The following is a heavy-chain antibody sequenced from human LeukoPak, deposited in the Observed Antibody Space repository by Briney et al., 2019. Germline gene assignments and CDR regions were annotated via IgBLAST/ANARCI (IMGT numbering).Heavy chain of an antibody. J-gene: IGHJ4*02. V-gene: IGHV1-69*01. CDR1: GGTFSSYA. Sequence: ASVKVSCKASGGTFSSYAISWVRQAPGQGLEWMGGIIPTFGTANYAQKFQGRVTITADESTSTAYMELSSLRSEDTAVYYCARASDISTYYDFWSGYYFLDYWGQGTLVTVSS. CDR3: ARASDISTYYDFWSGYYFLDY. D-gene: IGHD3-3*01. CDR2: IIPTFGTA.